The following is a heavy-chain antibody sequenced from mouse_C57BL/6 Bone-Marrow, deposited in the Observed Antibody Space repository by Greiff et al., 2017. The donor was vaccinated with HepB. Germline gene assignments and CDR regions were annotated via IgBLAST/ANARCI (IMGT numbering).Heavy chain of an antibody. CDR2: INPSSGYT. D-gene: IGHD1-1*01. Sequence: VQLQQSGAELAKPGASVKLSCKASGYTFTSYWMHWVKQRPGQGLEWIGYINPSSGYTKYNQKFKDKATLTADKSSSTAYMQLSSLTYEHSAVYYCAREDYGSSYYFDYWGQGTTLTVSS. V-gene: IGHV1-7*01. CDR3: AREDYGSSYYFDY. CDR1: GYTFTSYW. J-gene: IGHJ2*01.